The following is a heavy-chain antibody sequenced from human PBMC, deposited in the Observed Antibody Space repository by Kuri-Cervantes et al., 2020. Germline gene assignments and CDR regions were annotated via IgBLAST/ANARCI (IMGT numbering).Heavy chain of an antibody. CDR2: ISSSSTI. Sequence: GESLKISCAASGFTFSSYGMHWVRQAPGKGLEWVSYISSSSTIYYADSVKGRFTISRDNAKNSLYLQMNSLRDEDTAVYYCAREKRITMVRGVTIYYYYGMDVWGQGTTVTVSS. V-gene: IGHV3-48*02. CDR1: GFTFSSYG. D-gene: IGHD3-10*01. CDR3: AREKRITMVRGVTIYYYYGMDV. J-gene: IGHJ6*02.